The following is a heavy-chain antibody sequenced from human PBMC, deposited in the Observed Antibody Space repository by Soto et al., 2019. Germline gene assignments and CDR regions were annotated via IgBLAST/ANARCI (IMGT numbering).Heavy chain of an antibody. J-gene: IGHJ4*02. CDR1: GYTFTSYG. CDR2: ISAYNGNT. V-gene: IGHV1-18*01. Sequence: ASVKVSCKASGYTFTSYGISWVRQAPGQGLEWMGWISAYNGNTNYAQKLQGRVTMTTDTSTSTAYMELRSLRSDDTAVYYCAREQELITMVRGVYDYWGQGTLVTVSS. CDR3: AREQELITMVRGVYDY. D-gene: IGHD3-10*01.